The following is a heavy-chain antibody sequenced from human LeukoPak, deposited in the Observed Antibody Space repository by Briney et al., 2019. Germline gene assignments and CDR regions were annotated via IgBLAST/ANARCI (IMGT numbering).Heavy chain of an antibody. D-gene: IGHD1-26*01. Sequence: GGSLRLSCAASGFTLSSYAMSWVRQAPGKGLEWVSATSSSDAGTYYAASVRGRFTVSRDNSKNTLYLQMNSLRAEDAAVYYCARTNQWELLDAFDIWGQGTMVTVSS. CDR2: TSSSDAGT. CDR3: ARTNQWELLDAFDI. V-gene: IGHV3-23*01. CDR1: GFTLSSYA. J-gene: IGHJ3*02.